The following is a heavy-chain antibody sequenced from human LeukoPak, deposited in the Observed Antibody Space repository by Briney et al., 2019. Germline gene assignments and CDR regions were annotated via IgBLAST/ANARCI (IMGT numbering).Heavy chain of an antibody. CDR2: IYHSGST. Sequence: SETLSLTCAVSGGSISSSNWWSWVRPPPGKGLEWIGEIYHSGSTNYNPSLKSRVTISVDKSKNQFSLKLSSVTAADTAVYYCARRVEYYYDSSGYYLDYWGQGTLVTVSS. CDR1: GGSISSSNW. J-gene: IGHJ4*02. CDR3: ARRVEYYYDSSGYYLDY. D-gene: IGHD3-22*01. V-gene: IGHV4-4*02.